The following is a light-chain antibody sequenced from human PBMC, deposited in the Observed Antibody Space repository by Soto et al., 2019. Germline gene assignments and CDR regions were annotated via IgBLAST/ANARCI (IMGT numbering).Light chain of an antibody. CDR3: CSYAGSSFSLV. J-gene: IGLJ2*01. V-gene: IGLV2-23*01. Sequence: QSALTQPASVAGSPGQSFTISCTGTRSDVGSYNLVSWYQQHPGKAPKLMIYEGSKRASGVSNRFSGSKSGNTASLTISGLQAEDEADYYCCSYAGSSFSLVFGGGTKVTVL. CDR2: EGS. CDR1: RSDVGSYNL.